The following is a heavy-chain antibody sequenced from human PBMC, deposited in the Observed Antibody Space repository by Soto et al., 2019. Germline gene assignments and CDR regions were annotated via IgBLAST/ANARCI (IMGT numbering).Heavy chain of an antibody. CDR3: ARFWWLQDAFDI. CDR1: GFTFSSYS. Sequence: PGGSLRLSCAASGFTFSSYSMNWVRQAPGKGLEWVSSISSSSSYIYYADSVKGRFTISRDNAKNSLYLQMNSLRAEDTAVYYCARFWWLQDAFDIWGQGTMVTVSS. J-gene: IGHJ3*02. CDR2: ISSSSSYI. D-gene: IGHD5-12*01. V-gene: IGHV3-21*01.